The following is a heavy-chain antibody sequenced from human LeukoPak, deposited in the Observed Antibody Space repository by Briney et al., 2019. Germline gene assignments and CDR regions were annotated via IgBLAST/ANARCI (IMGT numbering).Heavy chain of an antibody. D-gene: IGHD6-19*01. J-gene: IGHJ6*03. V-gene: IGHV4-39*01. CDR2: IYYSGST. CDR3: ARLAVAGTRYYYYMDV. CDR1: GGSISSSSYY. Sequence: KPSETLSLTCTVSGGSISSSSYYWGWIRQPPGKGLEWIGSIYYSGSTYYNPSLKSRVTISVDTSKNQFSLKLSSVTAADTAVYYCARLAVAGTRYYYYMDVWGKGTTVTISS.